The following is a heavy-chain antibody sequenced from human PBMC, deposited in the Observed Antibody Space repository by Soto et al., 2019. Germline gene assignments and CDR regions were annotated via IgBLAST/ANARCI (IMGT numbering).Heavy chain of an antibody. D-gene: IGHD6-13*01. CDR1: GFTFSDAW. J-gene: IGHJ4*02. CDR3: AKDPHPGIAAAAY. V-gene: IGHV3-15*07. Sequence: PGGSLRLSCAASGFTFSDAWMNWVRQAPGKGLEWVGRIKSKTDGGTLDYADSVKGRFTIPRDNSKNTLYLQMNSLRAEDTAVYYCAKDPHPGIAAAAYWGQGTLVTVSS. CDR2: IKSKTDGGTL.